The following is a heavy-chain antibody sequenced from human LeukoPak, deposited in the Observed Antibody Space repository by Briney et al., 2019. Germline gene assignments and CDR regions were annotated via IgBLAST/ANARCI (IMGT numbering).Heavy chain of an antibody. J-gene: IGHJ5*02. CDR1: GYTFTGYY. V-gene: IGHV1-2*02. Sequence: ASVKVSCKASGYTFTGYYMHWVRQAPGQGLEWMGWINPNSGGTNYAQKFQGRVTMTRDTSISTAYMELSRLRSDDTAVYYCVRDKRWGGIAVAGTSWFDPWGQGTLVTVSS. CDR2: INPNSGGT. CDR3: VRDKRWGGIAVAGTSWFDP. D-gene: IGHD6-19*01.